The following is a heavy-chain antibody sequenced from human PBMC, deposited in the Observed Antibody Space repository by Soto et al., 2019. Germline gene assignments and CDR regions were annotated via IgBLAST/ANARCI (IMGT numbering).Heavy chain of an antibody. J-gene: IGHJ6*02. V-gene: IGHV4-31*03. CDR1: GGSISSGAYY. D-gene: IGHD3-9*01. CDR3: ARNPYNYDILTGYNYYYYGMDV. Sequence: SETLSLTCTVSGGSISSGAYYWSWIRQHPGKGLEWIGYIYYSGSTYYNPSLKSRLTISVDTSKNQFSLKLSSVTAADTAVYYCARNPYNYDILTGYNYYYYGMDVWGQGTTVTVSS. CDR2: IYYSGST.